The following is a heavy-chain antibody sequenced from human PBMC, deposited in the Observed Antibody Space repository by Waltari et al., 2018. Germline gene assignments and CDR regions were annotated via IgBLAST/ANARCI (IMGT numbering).Heavy chain of an antibody. D-gene: IGHD6-13*01. J-gene: IGHJ4*02. V-gene: IGHV1-2*02. CDR1: GYTFTGYY. CDR3: ARSGSTWYPYFDY. Sequence: QVQLVQSGAEVKKPGASVKVSCKTSGYTFTGYYIHWVRQAPGQRLEWMGWINPNSGGTNYAQNVQCRVTMTRDTSITTAYMDLSRLTSDDTAVYFCARSGSTWYPYFDYWGQGTLVTVSS. CDR2: INPNSGGT.